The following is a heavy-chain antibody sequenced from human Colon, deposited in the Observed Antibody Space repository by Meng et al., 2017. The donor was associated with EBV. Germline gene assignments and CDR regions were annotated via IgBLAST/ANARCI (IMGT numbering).Heavy chain of an antibody. CDR3: ARDCCNYRSWFDP. CDR2: INYSGNT. J-gene: IGHJ5*02. V-gene: IGHV4-39*07. D-gene: IGHD2/OR15-2a*01. CDR1: GASISNDIYY. Sequence: ETAHDLVKPSKTLSPTCFVTGASISNDIYYWGWLRQPPGKGLEWIGSINYSGNTYYNLSLESRVTISIDTSNNHFSLKLTSVTAADTAVYYCARDCCNYRSWFDPWGQGVLVTV.